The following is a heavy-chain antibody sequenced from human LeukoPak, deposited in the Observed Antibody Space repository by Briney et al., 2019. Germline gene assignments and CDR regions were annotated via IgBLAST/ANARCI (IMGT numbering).Heavy chain of an antibody. CDR2: ISYSAST. Sequence: PSETLSLTCTVSGGSIYISNYFWAWIRQPPGKGLEWIGTISYSASTYYNPSLKSRVTISADTSKTQFSLKLSSVTAADTAVYYCATPLRDGYNYAFDIWGQGTMVTVSS. D-gene: IGHD5-24*01. V-gene: IGHV4-39*07. J-gene: IGHJ3*02. CDR1: GGSIYISNYF. CDR3: ATPLRDGYNYAFDI.